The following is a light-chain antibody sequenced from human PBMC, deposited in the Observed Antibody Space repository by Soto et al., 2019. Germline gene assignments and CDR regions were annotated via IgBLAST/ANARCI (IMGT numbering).Light chain of an antibody. Sequence: QSVLTQPASVSGSPGQSITISCTGTSSDVGGYNYVSWYQQHPGKAPKLMIYEVSNRPSGVSNRFSGSKSGNTASLTISGLQAEHEADYYCSSYTSSSIVVFGGGTKLTVL. CDR2: EVS. V-gene: IGLV2-14*01. CDR3: SSYTSSSIVV. CDR1: SSDVGGYNY. J-gene: IGLJ2*01.